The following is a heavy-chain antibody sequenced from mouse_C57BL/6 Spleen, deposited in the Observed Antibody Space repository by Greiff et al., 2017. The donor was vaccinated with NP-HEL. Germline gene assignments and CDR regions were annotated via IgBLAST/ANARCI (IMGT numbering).Heavy chain of an antibody. CDR3: AREGYYYDGNLYYAMDY. Sequence: VQLQQSGPGLVKPSQSLSLTCSVTGYSITSGYYWNWIRQFPGNKLEWMGYISYDGSNNYNPSLKNRISITRDTSKNQFFLKLNSVTTEDTATYYCAREGYYYDGNLYYAMDYWGQGTSVTVSS. V-gene: IGHV3-6*01. CDR2: ISYDGSN. J-gene: IGHJ4*01. CDR1: GYSITSGYY. D-gene: IGHD2-1*01.